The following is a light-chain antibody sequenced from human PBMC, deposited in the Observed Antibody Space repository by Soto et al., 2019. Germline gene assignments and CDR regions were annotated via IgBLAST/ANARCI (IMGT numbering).Light chain of an antibody. Sequence: EIVLTQSPGTLTVSPGERANLSCRASQSVSTNLAWFQQKPGQAPRLLIYGASTRATGIPARFSGSGSGTEFTLTINSLQSEDLAVYYCQQSNNWPYTFGQGTMLEV. CDR3: QQSNNWPYT. J-gene: IGKJ2*01. CDR1: QSVSTN. CDR2: GAS. V-gene: IGKV3-15*01.